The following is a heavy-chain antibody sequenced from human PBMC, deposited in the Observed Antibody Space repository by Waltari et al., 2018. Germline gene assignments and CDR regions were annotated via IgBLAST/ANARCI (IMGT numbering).Heavy chain of an antibody. D-gene: IGHD3-3*01. V-gene: IGHV3-48*03. CDR2: ISSSGSTI. Sequence: EVQLVESGGGLVQPGGSLRLSCAASGFTFSSYDMNWVRQAPGKGLEWVSYISSSGSTIYYADSVKGRFTISRDNAKNSLYLQMNSLRAEDTAVYYCARASRITIFGVVTKHYFDYWGQGTLVTVSS. CDR3: ARASRITIFGVVTKHYFDY. CDR1: GFTFSSYD. J-gene: IGHJ4*02.